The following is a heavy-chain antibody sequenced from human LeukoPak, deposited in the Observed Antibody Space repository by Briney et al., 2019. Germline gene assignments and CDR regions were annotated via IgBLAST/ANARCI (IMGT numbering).Heavy chain of an antibody. V-gene: IGHV3-21*01. J-gene: IGHJ2*01. CDR3: ARVEVVTGLEEYFDL. Sequence: PGGSLRPSCAASGFTFSSYSMNWVRQAPGKGLEWVSSISSSSSYIYYADSAKGRFTISRDNAKNSLYLQMNSLRAEDTAVYYCARVEVVTGLEEYFDLWGRGTLVTVSS. CDR1: GFTFSSYS. CDR2: ISSSSSYI. D-gene: IGHD2-15*01.